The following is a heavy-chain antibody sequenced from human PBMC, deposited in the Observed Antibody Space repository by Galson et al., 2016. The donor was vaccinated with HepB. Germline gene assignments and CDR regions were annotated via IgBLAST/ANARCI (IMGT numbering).Heavy chain of an antibody. J-gene: IGHJ4*02. CDR2: IYPEDSDA. CDR3: ARRPTGGNIGLAFDY. CDR1: GYSFSNYW. D-gene: IGHD1-1*01. V-gene: IGHV5-51*01. Sequence: QSGAEVKKPGESLKISCQGSGYSFSNYWIAWVRQMPGKGLEWMGAIYPEDSDARYSPSFQGQVTFSVDKSINTAYLQWSSLEASDTAMYYCARRPTGGNIGLAFDYWGQGTLVIVSS.